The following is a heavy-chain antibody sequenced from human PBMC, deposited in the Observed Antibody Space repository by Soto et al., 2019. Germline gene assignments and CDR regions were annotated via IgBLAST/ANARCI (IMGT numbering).Heavy chain of an antibody. CDR1: GFTFSSYA. D-gene: IGHD3-22*01. V-gene: IGHV3-30-3*01. Sequence: QVQLVESGGGVVQPGRSLRLSCAASGFTFSSYAMHWVRQAPGKGLEWVAVISYDGSNKYYADSVKGRFTISRDNSKNTLYLQMNSLRAEDTAVYYCAPVPYYYDSSGYYPELPYYWGQGTLVTVSS. CDR3: APVPYYYDSSGYYPELPYY. CDR2: ISYDGSNK. J-gene: IGHJ4*02.